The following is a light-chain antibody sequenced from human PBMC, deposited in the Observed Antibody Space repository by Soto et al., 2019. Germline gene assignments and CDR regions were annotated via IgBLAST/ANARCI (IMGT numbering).Light chain of an antibody. V-gene: IGKV3-15*01. CDR2: NAV. CDR1: QNIDNN. CDR3: QQYKSWWPIT. J-gene: IGKJ5*01. Sequence: EIVLTQSPATLSVSPGERATLSCRASQNIDNNLVWYQQKPGQAPSLLLSNAVTRAPGIPARFSGSGFGTEFTLTISRLQPEDFAIYYCQQYKSWWPITFGQGTRLEI.